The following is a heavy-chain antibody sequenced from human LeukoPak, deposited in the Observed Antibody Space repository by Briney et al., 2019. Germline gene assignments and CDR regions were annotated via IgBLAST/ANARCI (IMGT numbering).Heavy chain of an antibody. CDR2: ISWDGDNT. Sequence: GGSLRLSCAASGFTFDDYTMHWVRQAPGKGLEWVSLISWDGDNTYYADSVKGRFTISRDNNKNSLYLQINSLRTEDTALYYCAKGTGRSTLNWFDPWGQGTLVTVSS. CDR3: AKGTGRSTLNWFDP. J-gene: IGHJ5*02. CDR1: GFTFDDYT. D-gene: IGHD1-14*01. V-gene: IGHV3-43*01.